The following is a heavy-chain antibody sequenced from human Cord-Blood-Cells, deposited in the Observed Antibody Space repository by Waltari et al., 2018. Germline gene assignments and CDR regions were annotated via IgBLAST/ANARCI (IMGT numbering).Heavy chain of an antibody. Sequence: QVQLVQSGAEVKKPGSSVKVSCQASGGTFRSYAISWVRQAPGQGLEWMGGIIPMLGTANYDQKCQGRVTITADEATSTAYVVLSSLRSEDTAVYYCARPHHQITQNWNYGFDYWGQGTLVTVSS. CDR2: IIPMLGTA. CDR1: GGTFRSYA. D-gene: IGHD1-7*01. V-gene: IGHV1-69*01. CDR3: ARPHHQITQNWNYGFDY. J-gene: IGHJ4*02.